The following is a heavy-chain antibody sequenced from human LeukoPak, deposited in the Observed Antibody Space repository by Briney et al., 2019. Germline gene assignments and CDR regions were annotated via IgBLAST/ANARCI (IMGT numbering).Heavy chain of an antibody. Sequence: GGSLRLSCAASGFTFSDHYMDWVRQAPGKGLEWVARIRNKANSYTTEYAASVKGRFTISRDDSKSSLYLQMNSLKTEDTAVYYCSRASVAATPFYFDYWGQGTLVTVSS. CDR3: SRASVAATPFYFDY. J-gene: IGHJ4*02. CDR2: IRNKANSYTT. V-gene: IGHV3-72*01. CDR1: GFTFSDHY. D-gene: IGHD2-15*01.